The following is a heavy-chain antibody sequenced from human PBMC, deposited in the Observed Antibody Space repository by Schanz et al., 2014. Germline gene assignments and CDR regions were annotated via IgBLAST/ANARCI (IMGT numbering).Heavy chain of an antibody. CDR1: GFTFSDYY. Sequence: QVQLEESGGGLVTPGGSLRLSCAASGFTFSDYYMSWIRQAPGKGLECISYISSRGTTIYYADSVKGRFTISRDNAENSLYLQMSSLRAEATALYYWASSSYRLLSYYHAMDVWGQGTTVTVSS. D-gene: IGHD1-26*01. V-gene: IGHV3-11*01. CDR3: ASSSYRLLSYYHAMDV. CDR2: ISSRGTTI. J-gene: IGHJ6*02.